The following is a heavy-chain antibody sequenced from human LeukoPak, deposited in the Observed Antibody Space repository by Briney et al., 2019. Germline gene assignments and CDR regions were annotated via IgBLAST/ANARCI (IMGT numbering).Heavy chain of an antibody. CDR1: GYTFTGYY. V-gene: IGHV1-69-2*01. D-gene: IGHD5-12*01. J-gene: IGHJ4*02. Sequence: ATVKISCKVSGYTFTGYYMHWVQQAPGKGLEWMGLVDPEDGETIYAEKFQGRVTITADTSTDTAYMELSSLRSEDTPVYYCVKSTSEWLRLGGYFDYWGQGTLVTVSS. CDR2: VDPEDGET. CDR3: VKSTSEWLRLGGYFDY.